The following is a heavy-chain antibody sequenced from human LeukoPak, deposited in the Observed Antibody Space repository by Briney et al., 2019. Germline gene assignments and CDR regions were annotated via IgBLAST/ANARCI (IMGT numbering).Heavy chain of an antibody. J-gene: IGHJ4*02. Sequence: LGGSLRLSCAASGFTFSSYWMSWARPAPGKGLEWVATIKQDGSEKDFVDSVKGRFTISSDNAKNSLYLQMNSLRAEDTALYYCARVGYYYHYWGQGTLVTVSS. CDR1: GFTFSSYW. V-gene: IGHV3-7*01. CDR2: IKQDGSEK. D-gene: IGHD3-22*01. CDR3: ARVGYYYHY.